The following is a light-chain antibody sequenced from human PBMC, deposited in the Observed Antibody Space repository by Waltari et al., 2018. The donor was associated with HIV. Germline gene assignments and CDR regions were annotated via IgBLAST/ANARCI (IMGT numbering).Light chain of an antibody. CDR1: QSVSSN. V-gene: IGKV3-15*01. CDR3: QQSSDLPNT. Sequence: EIVMTQSPATLSVSPGERATLSCRASQSVSSNLAWYQQKPGQAPRLLIYGASTLQSGVPSRFSASGSGTDFTLTIDNLQPEDFATYYCQQSSDLPNTFGPGTKVDLK. CDR2: GAS. J-gene: IGKJ3*01.